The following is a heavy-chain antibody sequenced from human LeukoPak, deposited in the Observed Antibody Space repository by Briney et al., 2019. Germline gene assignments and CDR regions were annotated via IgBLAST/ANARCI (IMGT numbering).Heavy chain of an antibody. Sequence: PSETLSLTCTVSGGSISSGDYYWSWIRQPPGKGLEWIGYIYYSGSTYYNPSLKSRVTISVDTSKNQFSLKLSSVTAADTAVYYCARVSDVLLWFGESSVYFDYWGQGTLVTVSS. CDR3: ARVSDVLLWFGESSVYFDY. CDR1: GGSISSGDYY. D-gene: IGHD3-10*01. V-gene: IGHV4-30-4*01. CDR2: IYYSGST. J-gene: IGHJ4*02.